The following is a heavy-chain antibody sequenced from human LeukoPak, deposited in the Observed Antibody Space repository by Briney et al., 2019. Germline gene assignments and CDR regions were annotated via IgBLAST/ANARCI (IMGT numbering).Heavy chain of an antibody. CDR2: IFYSGST. CDR3: ARDRGGGNSNEYFQH. CDR1: GGSISSHY. V-gene: IGHV4-59*11. Sequence: KASETLSLTCTVSGGSISSHYWSWIRQPPGKGLEWIGYIFYSGSTNYNPSLESRVTISVDTSKNQFSLKLSSVTAADTAVYYCARDRGGGNSNEYFQHWGQGTLVTVSS. D-gene: IGHD4-23*01. J-gene: IGHJ1*01.